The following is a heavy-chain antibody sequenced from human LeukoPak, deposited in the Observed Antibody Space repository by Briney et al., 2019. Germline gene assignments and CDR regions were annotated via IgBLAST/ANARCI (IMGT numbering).Heavy chain of an antibody. D-gene: IGHD6-13*01. Sequence: SQTLSLTCGISGDSVSSNSATWNWIRQSPSRGLEWLGRTYYRSKWYSDYAVSVKSRITINPDTSKNQFSLQLNSVTPEDTAVYYCARWNSSSKIFDYWGQGTLVTVSS. CDR3: ARWNSSSKIFDY. CDR1: GDSVSSNSAT. CDR2: TYYRSKWYS. J-gene: IGHJ4*02. V-gene: IGHV6-1*01.